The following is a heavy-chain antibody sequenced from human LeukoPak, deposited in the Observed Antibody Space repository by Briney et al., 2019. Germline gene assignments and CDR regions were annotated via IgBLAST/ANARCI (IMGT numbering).Heavy chain of an antibody. V-gene: IGHV3-21*01. CDR1: GFTFSSYW. CDR2: ISSSSSYI. J-gene: IGHJ4*02. Sequence: PGGSLRLSCVVSGFTFSSYWMSWVRQAPGKGLEWVSSISSSSSYIYYADSVKGRFTISRDNAKNSLYLQMNSLRAEDTAVYYCARGMEGYYFDYWGQGTLVTVSS. D-gene: IGHD6-13*01. CDR3: ARGMEGYYFDY.